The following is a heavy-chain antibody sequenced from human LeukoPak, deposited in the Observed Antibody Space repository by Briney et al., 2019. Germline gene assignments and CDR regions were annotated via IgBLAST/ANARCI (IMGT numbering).Heavy chain of an antibody. J-gene: IGHJ4*02. CDR1: GFTFSRYA. D-gene: IGHD3-9*01. CDR2: ISGSGGST. V-gene: IGHV3-23*01. CDR3: ATDVLRYFDWLSLHDY. Sequence: GGSLRLSCAASGFTFSRYAMSWVRQAPGKGLEWVSAISGSGGSTYYADSVKGRFTISRDNSKNTLYLQMNSLRAEDTAVYYCATDVLRYFDWLSLHDYWGQGTLVTVSS.